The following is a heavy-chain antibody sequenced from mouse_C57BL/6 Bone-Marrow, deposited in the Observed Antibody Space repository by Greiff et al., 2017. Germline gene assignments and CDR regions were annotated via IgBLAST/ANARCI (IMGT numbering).Heavy chain of an antibody. V-gene: IGHV1-64*01. Sequence: QVQLQQPGAELVKPGASVKLSCKASGYTFTSYWRHWVKQRPGQGLEWIGMIHPNSGSTNYNEKFKSKDTLTVDKSSSTSYMQLSSLTSEDSAVYYCAREDSTGYLFAYWGQGTLVTVSA. CDR3: AREDSTGYLFAY. CDR2: IHPNSGST. CDR1: GYTFTSYW. J-gene: IGHJ3*01. D-gene: IGHD3-2*02.